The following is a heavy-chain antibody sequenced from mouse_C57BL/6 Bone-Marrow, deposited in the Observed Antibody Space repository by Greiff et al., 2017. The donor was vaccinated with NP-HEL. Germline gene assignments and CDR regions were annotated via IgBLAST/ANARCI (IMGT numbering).Heavy chain of an antibody. V-gene: IGHV1-9*01. D-gene: IGHD1-1*01. CDR3: ARCPSFTTVVGRVFAY. J-gene: IGHJ3*01. CDR2: ILPGSGST. CDR1: GYTFTGYW. Sequence: QVQLQQSGAELMKPGASVKLSCKATGYTFTGYWIEWVKQRPGHGLEWIGEILPGSGSTNYNEKFKGKATFTADTSSNTAYMQLSSLTTEDSAIYYCARCPSFTTVVGRVFAYWGQGTRVTVSA.